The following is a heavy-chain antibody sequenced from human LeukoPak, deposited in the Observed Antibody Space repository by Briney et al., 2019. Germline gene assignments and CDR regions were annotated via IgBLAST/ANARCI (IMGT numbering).Heavy chain of an antibody. V-gene: IGHV4-4*07. D-gene: IGHD3-10*01. J-gene: IGHJ4*02. CDR1: GGSISTYY. Sequence: SETLSLTCTVSGGSISTYYWSWIRQPAGKGLEWIGRISASGNTDYNPSLRSRVTMSVDTSKNQLSLNLRSVTAADTAVYYCASSLYYYTSRAGFDYWGQGTLVTVSA. CDR3: ASSLYYYTSRAGFDY. CDR2: ISASGNT.